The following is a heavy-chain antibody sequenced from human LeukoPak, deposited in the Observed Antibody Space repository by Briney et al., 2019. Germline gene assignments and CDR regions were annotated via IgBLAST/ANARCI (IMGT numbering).Heavy chain of an antibody. CDR3: AGADDYGDYSYYMDV. CDR2: IYTSGSN. J-gene: IGHJ6*03. Sequence: PSDTLSLTCTVSGGSISSYYWSWIRQPAGKGLEWIGRIYTSGSNNYNPSLESRVNMSVDTFKNQFSLKLSSVTAADTAVYYCAGADDYGDYSYYMDVWGKGTTVTVSS. CDR1: GGSISSYY. V-gene: IGHV4-4*07. D-gene: IGHD4-17*01.